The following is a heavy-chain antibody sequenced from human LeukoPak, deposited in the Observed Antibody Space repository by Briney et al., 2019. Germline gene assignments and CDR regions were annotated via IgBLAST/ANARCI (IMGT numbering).Heavy chain of an antibody. CDR3: ARHSSSAHSYYSGMDV. D-gene: IGHD6-6*01. J-gene: IGHJ6*02. CDR2: ISYDGSNK. Sequence: GGSLRLSCAASGFTFSSYGMHWVRQAPGKGLEWVAVISYDGSNKYYADSVKGRFTISRDNSKNTLYLQMNSLRAEDTAVYYCARHSSSAHSYYSGMDVWGQGTTVTVSS. V-gene: IGHV3-30*03. CDR1: GFTFSSYG.